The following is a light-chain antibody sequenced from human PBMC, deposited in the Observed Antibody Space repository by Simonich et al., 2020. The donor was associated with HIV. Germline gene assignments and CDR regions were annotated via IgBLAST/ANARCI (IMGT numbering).Light chain of an antibody. Sequence: DIVMTQSPLSLPVTPGEPASISCGSSQSLVHSNGYDYLDWYLQKPGQSPHLLIYLGSNRASGVPDRFSGSGSGTDFTLNISRVEAEDVGLYYCMQALQTPFTFGPGTKVDIK. CDR3: MQALQTPFT. V-gene: IGKV2-28*01. J-gene: IGKJ3*01. CDR1: QSLVHSNGYDY. CDR2: LGS.